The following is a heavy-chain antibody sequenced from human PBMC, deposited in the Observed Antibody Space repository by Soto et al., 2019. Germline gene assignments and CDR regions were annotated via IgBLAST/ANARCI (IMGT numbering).Heavy chain of an antibody. Sequence: PGGSVRLSCATSGFTFSTYAMHWVRQAPGKGLEYVSAISSNGRSTYYANSVKGRFTISRDNSKNTLYLQMDSLRAEDMAVFYCARDRCTNGVCYAPSDYWGQGTLVTLSS. CDR1: GFTFSTYA. CDR3: ARDRCTNGVCYAPSDY. D-gene: IGHD2-8*01. V-gene: IGHV3-64*01. CDR2: ISSNGRST. J-gene: IGHJ4*02.